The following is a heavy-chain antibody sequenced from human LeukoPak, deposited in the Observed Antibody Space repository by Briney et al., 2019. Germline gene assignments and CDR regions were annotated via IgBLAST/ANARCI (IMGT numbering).Heavy chain of an antibody. V-gene: IGHV3-30-3*01. CDR2: MSYDGSND. D-gene: IGHD3-16*01. J-gene: IGHJ2*01. CDR3: ARDAGGAFYWYFDL. Sequence: GGSLRLSCAASGFTFSSFAMHWVRQAPGKGLEWLTVMSYDGSNDYYAGSLKGRLSMSRDNSRNTLSLQIKSLRPDDTAVYYCARDAGGAFYWYFDLWGRGTLVTVSS. CDR1: GFTFSSFA.